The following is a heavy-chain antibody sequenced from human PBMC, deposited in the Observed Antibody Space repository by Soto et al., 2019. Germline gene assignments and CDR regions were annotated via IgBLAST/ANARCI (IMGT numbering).Heavy chain of an antibody. CDR1: GGTFSTDA. D-gene: IGHD6-19*01. J-gene: IGHJ4*02. V-gene: IGHV1-69*06. CDR2: IIPMFGTP. CDR3: ARGIRYSSGWDVDY. Sequence: QVQLVQSGAEVRKPGSSVKVSCKASGGTFSTDAISWVRQAPGQGLEWMGGIIPMFGTPNYAQKFQGKVTIAADKSTSTVYTELSSLRSEDTAVYFCARGIRYSSGWDVDYWGQGTVVTVSS.